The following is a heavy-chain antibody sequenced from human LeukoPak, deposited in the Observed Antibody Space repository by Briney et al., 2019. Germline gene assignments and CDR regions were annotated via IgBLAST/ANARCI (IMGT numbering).Heavy chain of an antibody. D-gene: IGHD3-22*01. Sequence: SSETLSLTCAISGGSISSYYWCWIRQPPGKGLEWIGYIHNGGSINYSESTNYNPSLKSRVTISVDTSKNQFSLKLSSVTAADTAVYYCARVWYYDSKYMDVWGQGTTVTVSS. CDR1: GGSISSYY. V-gene: IGHV4-59*01. J-gene: IGHJ6*02. CDR2: IHNGGSINYSEST. CDR3: ARVWYYDSKYMDV.